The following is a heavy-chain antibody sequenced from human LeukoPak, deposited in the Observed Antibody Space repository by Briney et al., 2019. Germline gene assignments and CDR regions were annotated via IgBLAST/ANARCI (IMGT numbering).Heavy chain of an antibody. CDR3: IAAAYSPDY. CDR1: GFTFSSYE. D-gene: IGHD6-13*01. V-gene: IGHV3-48*03. Sequence: GGSLRLSCAVSGFTFSSYEMNWVRQAPGKGLEWVSYISSSGSTIYYADSVKGRFTISRDNAKNSLYLQMNSLRAEDTAVYYCIAAAYSPDYWGQGTLVTVSS. CDR2: ISSSGSTI. J-gene: IGHJ4*02.